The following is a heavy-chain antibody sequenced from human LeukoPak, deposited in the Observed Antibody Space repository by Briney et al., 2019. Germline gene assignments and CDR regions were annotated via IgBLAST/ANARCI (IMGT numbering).Heavy chain of an antibody. CDR2: IKSKADGSAT. Sequence: GGSLRLSCVASGFTFSASAVYWVRQASGKGLEWLGRIKSKADGSATAYAASVRGRFTISRDNSKNTLYLQMNSLRAEDTAVYYCARLSSFAFDIWGQGTMVTVSS. CDR3: ARLSSFAFDI. D-gene: IGHD3-16*02. V-gene: IGHV3-73*01. CDR1: GFTFSASA. J-gene: IGHJ3*02.